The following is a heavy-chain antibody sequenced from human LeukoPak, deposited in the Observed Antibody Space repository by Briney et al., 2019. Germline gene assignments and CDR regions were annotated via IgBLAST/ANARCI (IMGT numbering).Heavy chain of an antibody. CDR2: INPSSGGT. J-gene: IGHJ3*01. CDR3: ARLSDDSGPEDRRAFDL. CDR1: GYTFTDYY. V-gene: IGHV1-2*02. Sequence: EASVKVSCKASGYTFTDYYIHWVRQAPGQGLEWVGWINPSSGGTENAQKFQGRVTMARDTSISTAYMELSSLKSDDTAVYFCARLSDDSGPEDRRAFDLWGQGTLVTVSS. D-gene: IGHD3-22*01.